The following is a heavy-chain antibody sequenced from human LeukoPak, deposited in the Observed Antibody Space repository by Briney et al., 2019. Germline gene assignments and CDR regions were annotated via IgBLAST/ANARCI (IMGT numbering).Heavy chain of an antibody. CDR3: ARDPWGYGPGAFDI. D-gene: IGHD3-16*01. CDR2: ISYDGSNK. Sequence: GRSLRPSCAASGFTFSSYAMHWVRQAPGKRLEWVAVISYDGSNKYYADSVKGRFTISRDNSKNTLYLQMNSLRAEDTAVYYCARDPWGYGPGAFDIWGQGTMVTVSS. V-gene: IGHV3-30-3*01. J-gene: IGHJ3*02. CDR1: GFTFSSYA.